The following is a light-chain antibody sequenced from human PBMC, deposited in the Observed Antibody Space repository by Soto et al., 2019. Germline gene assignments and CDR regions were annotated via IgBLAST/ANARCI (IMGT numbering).Light chain of an antibody. V-gene: IGKV3-20*01. CDR3: QQYGISPIT. Sequence: VLSHAPHTRSLSKGGRATHSCRASQSVSSSYLAWYQQKPGQAPRLLISGASSRATGIPDRFSGSGSGTDFTLTISRLEPEDFAVYYCQQYGISPITFGQGRLLEVK. CDR2: GAS. J-gene: IGKJ5*01. CDR1: QSVSSSY.